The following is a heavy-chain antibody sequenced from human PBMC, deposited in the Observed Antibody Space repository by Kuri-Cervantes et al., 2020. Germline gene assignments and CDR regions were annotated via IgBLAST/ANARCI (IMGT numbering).Heavy chain of an antibody. CDR2: ISSGSSTI. J-gene: IGHJ4*02. Sequence: GESLKISCVASEFSLSSYTMNWVRQAPGKGLEWISYISSGSSTIHYADSVKGRFTISRDNAKNSLYLQMNSLRAEDTAVYYCTRDDPTQRGDYWGQGTLVTVSS. CDR3: TRDDPTQRGDY. D-gene: IGHD3-16*01. CDR1: EFSLSSYT. V-gene: IGHV3-48*01.